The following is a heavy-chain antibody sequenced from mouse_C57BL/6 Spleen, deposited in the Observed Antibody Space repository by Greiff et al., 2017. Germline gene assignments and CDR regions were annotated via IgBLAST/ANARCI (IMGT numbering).Heavy chain of an antibody. CDR1: GYAFSSSW. Sequence: QVQLQQSGPELVKPGASVKISCKASGYAFSSSWMNWVKQRPGKGLEWIGRIYPGDGDTNYNGKFKGKATLTADKSSSTASMQLSSLTSEDSAVYFCARYFTVADFDYWGQGTTLTVSS. CDR2: IYPGDGDT. J-gene: IGHJ2*01. CDR3: ARYFTVADFDY. D-gene: IGHD1-1*01. V-gene: IGHV1-82*01.